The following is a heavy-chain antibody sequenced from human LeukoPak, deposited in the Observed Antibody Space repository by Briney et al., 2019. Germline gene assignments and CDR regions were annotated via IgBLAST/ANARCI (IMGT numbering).Heavy chain of an antibody. CDR2: ISYDGSNK. V-gene: IGHV3-30*18. D-gene: IGHD2-2*01. CDR1: GFTFSSYG. CDR3: AKGSIVVVPAAKGLDY. Sequence: PGGSLRLSCAASGFTFSSYGMHWVRQAPGKGLEWVAVISYDGSNKYYADSVKGRFTISRDNSKNTLYLQMNSLRAEDTAVYYCAKGSIVVVPAAKGLDYWGQGTLVTVSS. J-gene: IGHJ4*02.